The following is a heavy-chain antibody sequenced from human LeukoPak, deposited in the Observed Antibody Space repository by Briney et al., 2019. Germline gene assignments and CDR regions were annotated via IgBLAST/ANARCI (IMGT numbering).Heavy chain of an antibody. D-gene: IGHD3-9*01. J-gene: IGHJ4*02. CDR1: GGSFSGYY. Sequence: HPSETLSLTCAVYGGSFSGYYWSWIRQPPGKGLEWIGEINHSGSTNYNPSLKSRVTISVDTSKNQFSLKLSSVTAADTAVYYCARGGLYYVILTGYYNGYYFDYWGQGTLVTVSS. V-gene: IGHV4-34*01. CDR2: INHSGST. CDR3: ARGGLYYVILTGYYNGYYFDY.